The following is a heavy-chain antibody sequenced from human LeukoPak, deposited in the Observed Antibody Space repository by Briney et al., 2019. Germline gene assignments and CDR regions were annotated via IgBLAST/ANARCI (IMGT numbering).Heavy chain of an antibody. J-gene: IGHJ4*02. CDR3: ARGSEDYDFWSGPDNDDY. V-gene: IGHV1-69*04. CDR1: GGTFSSYA. CDR2: IIPILGIA. Sequence: ASVKVSCKASGGTFSSYAISWVRQAPGQGLEWMGRIIPILGIANYAQKFQGRVTITADKSTSTAYMELSSLRSEDTAVYYCARGSEDYDFWSGPDNDDYWGQGTLVTVSS. D-gene: IGHD3-3*01.